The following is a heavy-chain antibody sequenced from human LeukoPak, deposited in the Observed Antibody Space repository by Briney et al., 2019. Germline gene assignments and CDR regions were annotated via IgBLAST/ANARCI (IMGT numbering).Heavy chain of an antibody. Sequence: ASVKVSCKASGYIFTDYYMHWVRQAPGQGLEWMGWINPNNGGTKSAQKFQGRVTMTRDTSISTAYMELSSLRSDDTAIYYCARGAEQQRLAHFDYWGQGTLVTVS. CDR1: GYIFTDYY. CDR3: ARGAEQQRLAHFDY. D-gene: IGHD6-13*01. J-gene: IGHJ4*02. V-gene: IGHV1-2*02. CDR2: INPNNGGT.